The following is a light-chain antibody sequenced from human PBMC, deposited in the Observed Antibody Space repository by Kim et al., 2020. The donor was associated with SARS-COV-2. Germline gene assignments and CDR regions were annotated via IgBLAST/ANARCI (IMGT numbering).Light chain of an antibody. Sequence: ALGQTVRITCQGDSLRSYYASWYQHKPGQAPVLVIYGKNNRPSGIPDRFSGSSSGNTASLTITGAQAEDEADYYCNSRDSSGNHLVFGGGTKVTVL. CDR1: SLRSYY. CDR3: NSRDSSGNHLV. V-gene: IGLV3-19*01. CDR2: GKN. J-gene: IGLJ3*02.